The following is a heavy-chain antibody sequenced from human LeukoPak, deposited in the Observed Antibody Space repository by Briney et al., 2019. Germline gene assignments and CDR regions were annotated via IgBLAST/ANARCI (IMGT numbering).Heavy chain of an antibody. CDR2: IYYSGST. CDR3: ARVVARPENIAVAGTGRFYFDY. Sequence: PSETLSLTCTVSGGSISSYYWSWIRQPPGKGLEWIGSIYYSGSTYYNPSPKSRVTISVDTSKNQFSLKLSSVTAADTAAYYCARVVARPENIAVAGTGRFYFDYWGQGTLVTVSS. J-gene: IGHJ4*02. CDR1: GGSISSYY. V-gene: IGHV4-39*07. D-gene: IGHD6-19*01.